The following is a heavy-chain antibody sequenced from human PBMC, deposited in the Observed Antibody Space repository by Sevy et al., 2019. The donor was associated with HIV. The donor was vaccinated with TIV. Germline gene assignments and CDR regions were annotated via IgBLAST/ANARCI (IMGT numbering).Heavy chain of an antibody. Sequence: GGSLRLSCAASGFTFSNYWMSWVRQAPGKGLEWVANIKQEGNEKYYVDSVKGRFTISRDNAKNSLYLQMNSLRVEDTAVYYCARERARHWYFDLWGRGTLVTVSS. CDR1: GFTFSNYW. CDR3: ARERARHWYFDL. J-gene: IGHJ2*01. V-gene: IGHV3-7*03. CDR2: IKQEGNEK.